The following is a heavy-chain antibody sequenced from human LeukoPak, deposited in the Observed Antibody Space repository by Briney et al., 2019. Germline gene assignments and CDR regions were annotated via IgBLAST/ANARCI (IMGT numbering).Heavy chain of an antibody. J-gene: IGHJ6*02. Sequence: GGSLGLSCAASGFTFSSYAMHWVRQAPGKGLEWVAVISYDGSNKYYADSVKGRFTISRDNSKNTLYLQMNSLRAEDTAVYYCARSHTIFGVVPSPGYYYGMDVWGQGTTVTVSS. CDR3: ARSHTIFGVVPSPGYYYGMDV. D-gene: IGHD3-3*01. V-gene: IGHV3-30-3*01. CDR2: ISYDGSNK. CDR1: GFTFSSYA.